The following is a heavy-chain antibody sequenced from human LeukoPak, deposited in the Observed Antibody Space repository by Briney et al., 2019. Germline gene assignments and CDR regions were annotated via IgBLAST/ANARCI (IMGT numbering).Heavy chain of an antibody. CDR3: TRGRWGGGYSSRGMDV. Sequence: GGSLRLSRAPSLITLSKAWMSWVRQAPRDGMEWVGRIKSKIEGGTTDYAAPVKGRFTISRDDSKNTLYLQMDSLKTEDTAVYYCTRGRWGGGYSSRGMDVWGKGTTVTISS. V-gene: IGHV3-15*01. D-gene: IGHD5-12*01. CDR2: IKSKIEGGTT. CDR1: LITLSKAW. J-gene: IGHJ6*04.